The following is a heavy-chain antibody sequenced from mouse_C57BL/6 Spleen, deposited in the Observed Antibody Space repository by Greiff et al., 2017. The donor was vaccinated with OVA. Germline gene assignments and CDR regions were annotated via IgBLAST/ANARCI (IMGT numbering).Heavy chain of an antibody. J-gene: IGHJ2*01. CDR3: AREGGDGYYGGYFDY. CDR1: GYAFSSSW. D-gene: IGHD2-3*01. Sequence: VKLQESGPELVKPGASVKISCKASGYAFSSSWMNWVKQRPGKGLEWIGRIYPGDGDTNYNGKFKGKATLTADKSSSTAYMQLSSLTSEDSAVYFCAREGGDGYYGGYFDYWGQGTTLTVSS. CDR2: IYPGDGDT. V-gene: IGHV1-82*01.